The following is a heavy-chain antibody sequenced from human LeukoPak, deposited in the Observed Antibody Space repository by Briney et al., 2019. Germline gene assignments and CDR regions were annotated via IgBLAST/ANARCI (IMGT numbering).Heavy chain of an antibody. Sequence: SETLSLTCIVSGGPTSTHYWSWSRQPPGKGLEWIGYNDYSGSTNYNPSLKSRVTISVDTSKNQFSLKLNSVTAADTAVYYCARGATFRGTYYMDVWGKGTTVTVSS. CDR2: NDYSGST. CDR1: GGPTSTHY. D-gene: IGHD3-10*01. V-gene: IGHV4-59*11. J-gene: IGHJ6*03. CDR3: ARGATFRGTYYMDV.